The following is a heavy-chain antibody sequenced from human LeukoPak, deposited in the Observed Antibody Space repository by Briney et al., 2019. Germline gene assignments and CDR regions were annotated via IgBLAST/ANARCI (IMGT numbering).Heavy chain of an antibody. CDR2: IIPIFGTA. J-gene: IGHJ4*02. CDR1: GGTCSRYA. CDR3: ARDRGRDGYNL. V-gene: IGHV1-69*05. Sequence: GSSVKGSCKAAGGTCSRYASRWVRQAPGPGVEWMGRIIPIFGTANYAQRSHGRVTITTDESTSTAYMELSSLRSEDTAVYYCARDRGRDGYNLWGQGTLVTVSS. D-gene: IGHD5-24*01.